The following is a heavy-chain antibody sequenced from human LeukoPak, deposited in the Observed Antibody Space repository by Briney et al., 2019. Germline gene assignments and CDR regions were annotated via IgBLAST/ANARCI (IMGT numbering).Heavy chain of an antibody. CDR1: GASISTGGFY. Sequence: SETLSLTCTLSGASISTGGFYWAWIRQPPGEGLEWIGYIYYTGSVDYSASLKSRLTISLDTSKNRFSLKLNSVTAADTAVYYCARDHSYYFGSQTSTLDVWGQGTAVTVSS. V-gene: IGHV4-31*03. D-gene: IGHD3-10*01. CDR2: IYYTGSV. CDR3: ARDHSYYFGSQTSTLDV. J-gene: IGHJ6*02.